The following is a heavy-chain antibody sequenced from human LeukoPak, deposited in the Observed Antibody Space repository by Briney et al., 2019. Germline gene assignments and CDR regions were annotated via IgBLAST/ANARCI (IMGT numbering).Heavy chain of an antibody. J-gene: IGHJ6*03. CDR1: GFTFSSYA. D-gene: IGHD5-18*01. CDR2: INYDGSKE. V-gene: IGHV3-30*04. CDR3: ARGMARGYSYGWNYYYMDV. Sequence: GGSLRLSCAASGFTFSSYAMSWVRQAPGKGLEWVTFINYDGSKEYYADSVKGRFTISRDSSKNTLYLQMNSLRAEDTAVYYCARGMARGYSYGWNYYYMDVWGKGTTVTVSS.